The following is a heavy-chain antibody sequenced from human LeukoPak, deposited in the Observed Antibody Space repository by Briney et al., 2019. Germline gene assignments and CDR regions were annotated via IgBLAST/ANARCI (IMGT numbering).Heavy chain of an antibody. CDR3: ARDLGKLDAFDI. CDR2: IYYSGST. D-gene: IGHD3-16*01. CDR1: GGSISSYY. Sequence: SETLSLTCTVSGGSISSYYWSWIRQPPGKGLEWIGYIYYSGSTNYNPSLKSPLTISVDTSKNQFSLKLSSVTAADTAVYYCARDLGKLDAFDIWGQGTMVTVSS. J-gene: IGHJ3*02. V-gene: IGHV4-59*01.